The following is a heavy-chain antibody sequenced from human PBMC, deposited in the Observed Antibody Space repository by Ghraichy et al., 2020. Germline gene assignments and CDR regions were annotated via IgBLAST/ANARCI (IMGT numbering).Heavy chain of an antibody. Sequence: GESLNISCAASGFTFSSYAMSWVRQAPGKGLEWVSAISDSGGSTYYADSVKGRFTISRDNSKNTLYLQMNSLRAEDTAVYYCAKDSLLRYFDWSLDYWGQGTLVTVSS. J-gene: IGHJ4*02. CDR3: AKDSLLRYFDWSLDY. CDR2: ISDSGGST. CDR1: GFTFSSYA. D-gene: IGHD3-9*01. V-gene: IGHV3-23*01.